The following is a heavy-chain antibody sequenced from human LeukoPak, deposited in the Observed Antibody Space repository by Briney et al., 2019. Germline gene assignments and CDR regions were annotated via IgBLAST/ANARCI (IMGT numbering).Heavy chain of an antibody. J-gene: IGHJ5*02. Sequence: ASVKVSCKASGYTFTSYGISCVRQAPGQGLEWTGWISAYNGNTNYAQKLQGRVTMTTDTSTSTAYMELRSLRSDDTAVYYCARSVLRWQWIINGGWFDPWGQGTLVTVSS. V-gene: IGHV1-18*01. D-gene: IGHD2-8*01. CDR2: ISAYNGNT. CDR3: ARSVLRWQWIINGGWFDP. CDR1: GYTFTSYG.